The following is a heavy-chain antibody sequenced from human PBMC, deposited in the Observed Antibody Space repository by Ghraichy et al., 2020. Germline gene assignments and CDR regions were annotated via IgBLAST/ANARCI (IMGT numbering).Heavy chain of an antibody. Sequence: SETLSLTCAVYGGSFSGYYWSWIRQPPGKGLEWIGEINHSGSTNYNPSLKSRVTISVDTSKNQFSLKLSSVTAADTAVYYCASGRRGYYDSSGYPPRYWGQGTLVTVSS. V-gene: IGHV4-34*01. D-gene: IGHD3-22*01. J-gene: IGHJ4*02. CDR2: INHSGST. CDR3: ASGRRGYYDSSGYPPRY. CDR1: GGSFSGYY.